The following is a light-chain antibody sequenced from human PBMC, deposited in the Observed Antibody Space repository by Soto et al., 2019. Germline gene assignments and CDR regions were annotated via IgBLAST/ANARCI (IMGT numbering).Light chain of an antibody. CDR3: QQYETLSGT. J-gene: IGKJ1*01. CDR1: QSISGW. CDR2: DAS. V-gene: IGKV1-5*01. Sequence: DFQMTQSPSSLSASIGDRVTITCRASQSISGWLAWYQQKPGEAPKLLIYDASALPRGVPSSFSGSGSGTKFTLTIASLQPDDFATYYCQQYETLSGTFGPGTKVDIK.